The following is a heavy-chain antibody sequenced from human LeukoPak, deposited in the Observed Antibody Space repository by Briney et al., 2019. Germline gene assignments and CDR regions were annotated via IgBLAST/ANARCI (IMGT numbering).Heavy chain of an antibody. J-gene: IGHJ5*02. CDR2: IRSKIDGGTT. V-gene: IGHV3-15*01. Sequence: GGSLRLSCAASGFTFSNVWMAWVRQAPGKGLEWVGRIRSKIDGGTTDYAAPVKGRFTISRDDSENTLYLRMNSLKIEDTAVYYCTTDLPPWGQGTLVTVSS. CDR1: GFTFSNVW. CDR3: TTDLPP.